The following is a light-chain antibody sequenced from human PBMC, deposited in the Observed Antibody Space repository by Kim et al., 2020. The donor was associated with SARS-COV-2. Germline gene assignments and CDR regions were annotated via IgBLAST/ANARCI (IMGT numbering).Light chain of an antibody. CDR2: RNN. CDR1: SSNIGSNY. CDR3: AAWDDSLSGRV. J-gene: IGLJ3*02. Sequence: QSVLTQPPSASGTHGQRVTISCSGSSSNIGSNYVYWYQQLPGTAPKLLISRNNQRPSGVPDRFSGSKSGTSASLAISGLRSEDEADYYCAAWDDSLSGRVFGGGTQLTVL. V-gene: IGLV1-47*01.